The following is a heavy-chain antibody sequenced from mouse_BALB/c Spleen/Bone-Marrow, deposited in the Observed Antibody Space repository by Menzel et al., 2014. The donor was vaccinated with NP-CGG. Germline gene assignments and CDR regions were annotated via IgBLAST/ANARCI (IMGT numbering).Heavy chain of an antibody. D-gene: IGHD2-5*01. CDR3: ARTGSKHYYAMDY. Sequence: VQLKESGAELVKPGASVKLSCTASGFNIKDNDMHWVKQKPEQGLEWIGRIVPAKGDTKYDPRFQGKATITLDKASNTAYLHLSRLTSEDTAVYYCARTGSKHYYAMDYWGQGISVTVSS. CDR2: IVPAKGDT. V-gene: IGHV14-3*02. J-gene: IGHJ4*01. CDR1: GFNIKDND.